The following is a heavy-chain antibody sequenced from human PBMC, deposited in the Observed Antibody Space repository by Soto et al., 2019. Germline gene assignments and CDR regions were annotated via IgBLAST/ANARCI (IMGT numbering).Heavy chain of an antibody. V-gene: IGHV3-66*01. D-gene: IGHD6-13*01. CDR1: GFTVSSNY. J-gene: IGHJ6*02. Sequence: EVQLVESGGGLVQPGGSLRLSCAASGFTVSSNYMSWVRQAPGKGLEWVSVIYSGGSTYYADSVKGRFTISRDNSKNTLYLQMNSLRAEDTAVYYCARRLASSSWYFHYGMDVWGQGTTVTVSS. CDR3: ARRLASSSWYFHYGMDV. CDR2: IYSGGST.